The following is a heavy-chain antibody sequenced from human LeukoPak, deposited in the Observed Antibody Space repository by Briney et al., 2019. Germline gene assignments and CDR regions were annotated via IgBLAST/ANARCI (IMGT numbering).Heavy chain of an antibody. Sequence: SETLSLTCTVSGVSISSYYWSWIRQPPGKGLEWIGYIYYSGSTNYNPSLKSRVTISVDTSKNQFSLKLSSVTAADTAVYYCTCDYGGNSDYWGQGTLVTVSS. CDR1: GVSISSYY. CDR2: IYYSGST. J-gene: IGHJ4*02. CDR3: TCDYGGNSDY. V-gene: IGHV4-59*01. D-gene: IGHD4-23*01.